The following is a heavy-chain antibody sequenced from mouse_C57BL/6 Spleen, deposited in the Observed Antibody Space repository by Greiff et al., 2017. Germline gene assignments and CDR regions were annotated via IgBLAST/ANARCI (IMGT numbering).Heavy chain of an antibody. CDR3: ARDSTGTGFAY. CDR2: INYDGSST. V-gene: IGHV5-16*01. Sequence: EVQRVESEGGLVQPGSSMKLSCTASGFTFSDYYMAWVRQVPEKGLEWVANINYDGSSTYYLDSLKSRFIISRDNAKNILYLQMSSLKSEDTATYYCARDSTGTGFAYWGQGTLVTVSA. D-gene: IGHD4-1*01. CDR1: GFTFSDYY. J-gene: IGHJ3*01.